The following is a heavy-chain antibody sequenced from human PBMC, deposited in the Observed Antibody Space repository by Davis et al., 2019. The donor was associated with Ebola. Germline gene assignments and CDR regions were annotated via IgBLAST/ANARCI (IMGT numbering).Heavy chain of an antibody. CDR3: ARDPSRYYYYGMDV. D-gene: IGHD2-2*01. J-gene: IGHJ6*02. CDR1: GFTFSSYA. V-gene: IGHV3-30-3*01. CDR2: ISYDGSNK. Sequence: GESLKISCAASGFTFSSYAMHWVRQAPGKGLEWVAVISYDGSNKYYADSVKGRFTISRDNSKNTLYLQMNSLRAEDTAVYYCARDPSRYYYYGMDVWGQGTTVTVSS.